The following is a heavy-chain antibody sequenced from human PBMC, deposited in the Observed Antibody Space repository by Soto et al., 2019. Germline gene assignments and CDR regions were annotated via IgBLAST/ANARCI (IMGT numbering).Heavy chain of an antibody. Sequence: SVKVSCKASGGTFSSYAISWVRQAPGQGLEWMGGIIPIFGTANYAQKFQGRVTITADESTSTAYMELSSLRSEDTAVYYCASGYYYDSSGYSFGTFDIWGQGTMVTVSS. CDR1: GGTFSSYA. CDR3: ASGYYYDSSGYSFGTFDI. D-gene: IGHD3-22*01. CDR2: IIPIFGTA. V-gene: IGHV1-69*13. J-gene: IGHJ3*02.